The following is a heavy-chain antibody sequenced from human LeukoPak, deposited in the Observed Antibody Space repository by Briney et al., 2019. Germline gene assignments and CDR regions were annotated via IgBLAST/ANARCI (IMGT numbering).Heavy chain of an antibody. CDR1: GFTFDDYA. V-gene: IGHV3-9*01. Sequence: PGRSLRLSCAASGFTFDDYAMHWVRQAPGKGLEGVSGISWNSGSIGYADSVKGRFTISRDNAKNSLYLQMNSLRAEDTALYYCAKAAYSSGGEVDYWGQGTLVTVSS. CDR2: ISWNSGSI. D-gene: IGHD6-19*01. CDR3: AKAAYSSGGEVDY. J-gene: IGHJ4*02.